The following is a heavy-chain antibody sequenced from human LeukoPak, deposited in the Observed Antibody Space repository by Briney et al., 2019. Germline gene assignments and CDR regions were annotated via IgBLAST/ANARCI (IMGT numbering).Heavy chain of an antibody. Sequence: GSLRLSCAPSGFTFSNHWMSWVRQAPGKGLEWVANIKQDGSETHYVDSVKGRFTISRDNAKNSLYLQMNSLRAEDTAVYYCARPGTVPAAFDYWGQGTLVTVSS. J-gene: IGHJ4*02. V-gene: IGHV3-7*02. CDR1: GFTFSNHW. D-gene: IGHD2-2*01. CDR3: ARPGTVPAAFDY. CDR2: IKQDGSET.